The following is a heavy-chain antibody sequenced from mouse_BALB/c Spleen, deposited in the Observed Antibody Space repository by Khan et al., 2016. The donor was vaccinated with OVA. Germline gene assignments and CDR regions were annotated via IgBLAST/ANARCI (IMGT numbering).Heavy chain of an antibody. Sequence: VQLKESGPGLVKPSQSLSLTCTVTGYSITSDYAWNWIRQFPGNKLEWMGYISYSGSTNYNPALKSRISITRDTSKNQFFLQLNSVTTEDTATXYWAREVPRYNYAMAYWVKEPQSPSPQ. D-gene: IGHD1-3*01. J-gene: IGHJ4*01. CDR1: GYSITSDYA. CDR2: ISYSGST. CDR3: AREVPRYNYAMAY. V-gene: IGHV3-2*02.